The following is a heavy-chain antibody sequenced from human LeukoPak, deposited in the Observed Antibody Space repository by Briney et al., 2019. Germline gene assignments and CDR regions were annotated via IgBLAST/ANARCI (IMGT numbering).Heavy chain of an antibody. CDR3: AREPIAVAGGYYFDY. J-gene: IGHJ4*02. CDR2: ISSSGSTI. D-gene: IGHD6-19*01. CDR1: GFTFSSYE. Sequence: GGSLRLSCAASGFTFSSYEMNWVRQAPGKGLEWVSYISSSGSTIYYADSVKGRFTTSRDNAKNSLYLQMNSLRAEDTAVYYCAREPIAVAGGYYFDYWGQGTLVTVSS. V-gene: IGHV3-48*03.